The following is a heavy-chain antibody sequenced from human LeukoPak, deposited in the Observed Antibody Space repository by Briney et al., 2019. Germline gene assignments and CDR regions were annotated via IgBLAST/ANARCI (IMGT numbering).Heavy chain of an antibody. V-gene: IGHV3-15*01. D-gene: IGHD4-17*01. J-gene: IGHJ4*02. CDR2: RIIDGGTT. CDR1: GFTFSNTW. Sequence: KPGGSLRLSCAASGFTFSNTWVKRIIDGGTTDYAAPVKGRFTVSRDDSINTLYLQMSSLKTEDTAVYYCAAQGGSGDLRYWGQGTLVTVSS. CDR3: AAQGGSGDLRY.